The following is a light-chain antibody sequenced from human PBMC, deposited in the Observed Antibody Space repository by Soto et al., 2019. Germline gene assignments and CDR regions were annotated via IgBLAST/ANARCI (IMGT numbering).Light chain of an antibody. V-gene: IGLV2-14*01. CDR1: SSDVGGYND. Sequence: QSALTQPASVSGSPGQSITISCTGTSSDVGGYNDVSWYQQHPGKAPKLMIYDVSNRPSGVSNRFSGSKSGNTASLTISGLQAEDEDDYYCSSYTSSSTLGVFGTGTKLTVL. J-gene: IGLJ1*01. CDR2: DVS. CDR3: SSYTSSSTLGV.